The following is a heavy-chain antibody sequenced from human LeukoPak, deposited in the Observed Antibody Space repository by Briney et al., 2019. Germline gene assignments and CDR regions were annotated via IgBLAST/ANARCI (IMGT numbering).Heavy chain of an antibody. CDR1: GFSLSSYE. V-gene: IGHV3-23*01. J-gene: IGHJ4*02. CDR3: AKDLDSSGDYSYRY. D-gene: IGHD3-22*01. Sequence: GGSLRLSCAASGFSLSSYEMNWVRQAPGKGLEWVSLISTSGNTHYADSVEGRFTISRDNSKNTLYLQMNSLRAEDTAVYHCAKDLDSSGDYSYRYWGQGTLVTVSS. CDR2: ISTSGNT.